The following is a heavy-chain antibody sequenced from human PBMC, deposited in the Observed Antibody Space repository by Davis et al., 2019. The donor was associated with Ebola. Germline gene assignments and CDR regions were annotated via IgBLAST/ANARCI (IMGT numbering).Heavy chain of an antibody. CDR2: INHSGST. CDR1: GGSFSGYY. V-gene: IGHV4-34*01. Sequence: MPSETLSLTCAVYGGSFSGYYWSWIRQPPGKGLEWIGEINHSGSTYYNPSLKSRVTISVDTSKNQFSLKLSSVTAADTAVYYCARHLAPRAYNWFDPWGQGTLVTVSS. J-gene: IGHJ5*02. CDR3: ARHLAPRAYNWFDP.